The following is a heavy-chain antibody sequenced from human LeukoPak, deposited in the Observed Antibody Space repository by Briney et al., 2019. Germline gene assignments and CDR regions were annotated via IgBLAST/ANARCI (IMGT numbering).Heavy chain of an antibody. CDR3: ARVVGYGDYEGGYFDY. D-gene: IGHD4-17*01. V-gene: IGHV4-61*02. Sequence: PSQTLSLTCTVSRGSINSASYSWTWIRQPAGKGLEWIGRVYSSGRTDYKPSLRSRLTISIDTSKNRFSLKLSSVTAADTAVYYCARVVGYGDYEGGYFDYWGQGTLVTVSS. J-gene: IGHJ4*02. CDR2: VYSSGRT. CDR1: RGSINSASYS.